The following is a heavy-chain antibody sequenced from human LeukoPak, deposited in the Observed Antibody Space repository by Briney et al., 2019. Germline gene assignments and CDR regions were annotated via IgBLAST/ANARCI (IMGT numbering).Heavy chain of an antibody. CDR2: IDPSDSHI. CDR1: GYSFTSNW. CDR3: ARQGRGSYRRDFDY. Sequence: GESLKFSCNGSGYSFTSNWISWVRQMPGKGLEWMGRIDPSDSHINYSPSFQGHVTISVDKSISTAYLQWSSLRASDTAMYYCARQGRGSYRRDFDYWGQGTLVTVSS. V-gene: IGHV5-10-1*01. D-gene: IGHD1-26*01. J-gene: IGHJ4*02.